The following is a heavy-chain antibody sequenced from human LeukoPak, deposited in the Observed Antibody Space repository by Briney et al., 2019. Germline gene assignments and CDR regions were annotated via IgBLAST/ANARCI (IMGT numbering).Heavy chain of an antibody. CDR2: ITGSGSSV. CDR1: GFSFNSYA. V-gene: IGHV3-48*04. CDR3: ARARDRGDYFDY. Sequence: GGSLRLSCAASGFSFNSYAMSWVRQAPGKGLEWLSYITGSGSSVYYADSVKGRFTIPRDTAKSTLYLQMNSLRADDTAVYYCARARDRGDYFDYWGQGTLVTVSS. D-gene: IGHD1-14*01. J-gene: IGHJ4*02.